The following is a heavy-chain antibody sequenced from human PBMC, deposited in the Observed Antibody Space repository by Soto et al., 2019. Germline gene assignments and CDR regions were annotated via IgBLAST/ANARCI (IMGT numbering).Heavy chain of an antibody. J-gene: IGHJ5*02. Sequence: ASVKVSCKASGYTFTSYAMHWVRQAPGQRLEWMGWINAGNGNTKYSQKFQGRVTITRDTSASTAYMELSSLRSEDTAVYYCARDHEEYSSSWYLWFDPWGQGTLVTVSS. CDR2: INAGNGNT. V-gene: IGHV1-3*01. D-gene: IGHD6-13*01. CDR3: ARDHEEYSSSWYLWFDP. CDR1: GYTFTSYA.